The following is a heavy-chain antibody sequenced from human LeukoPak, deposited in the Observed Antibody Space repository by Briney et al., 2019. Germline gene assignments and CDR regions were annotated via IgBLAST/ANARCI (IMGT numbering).Heavy chain of an antibody. CDR2: ISSSSSYI. CDR1: GFTFSGYS. J-gene: IGHJ4*02. D-gene: IGHD6-19*01. Sequence: PGGSLRLSCAASGFTFSGYSMNWVRQAPGKGLEWVSSISSSSSYIYYADSVKGRFTISRDNAKNSLYLQMNSLRAEDTAVYYCARAMSAVAGIDYWGQGTLVTVSS. V-gene: IGHV3-21*01. CDR3: ARAMSAVAGIDY.